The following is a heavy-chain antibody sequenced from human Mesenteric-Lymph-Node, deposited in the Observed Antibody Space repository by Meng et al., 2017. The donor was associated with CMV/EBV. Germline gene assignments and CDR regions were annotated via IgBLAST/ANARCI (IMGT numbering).Heavy chain of an antibody. CDR2: INPNSGGT. CDR1: GYTFTGYY. D-gene: IGHD6-13*01. V-gene: IGHV1-2*02. Sequence: ASVKVSCKASGYTFTGYYMHWVRQAPGQGLEWMGWINPNSGGTNYAQKFQGRVTMTRDTSISTAYMELSRLRSDDTAVYYRARGSIAAAGRGRLGYWGQGTLVTVSS. J-gene: IGHJ4*02. CDR3: ARGSIAAAGRGRLGY.